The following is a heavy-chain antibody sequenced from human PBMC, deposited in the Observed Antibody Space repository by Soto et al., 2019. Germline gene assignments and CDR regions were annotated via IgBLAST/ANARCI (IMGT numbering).Heavy chain of an antibody. CDR1: VFTFDDYA. CDR3: AKDYYGPGSYPALGFGYYGMDV. J-gene: IGHJ6*02. CDR2: ISWNSGSI. Sequence: SLRLSCAASVFTFDDYAMHWVRQAPGKGLEWVSGISWNSGSIGYADSVKGRFTISRDNAKNSLYLQMNSLRAEDTALYYCAKDYYGPGSYPALGFGYYGMDVWSQGTTVTISS. V-gene: IGHV3-9*01. D-gene: IGHD3-10*01.